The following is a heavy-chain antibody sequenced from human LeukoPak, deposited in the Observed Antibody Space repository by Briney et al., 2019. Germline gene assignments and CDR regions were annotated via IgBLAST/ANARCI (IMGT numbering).Heavy chain of an antibody. V-gene: IGHV3-33*01. Sequence: PGGSLRLSCAASGFTFSSYGMHWVRQAPGKGLEWVAVIWYDGSNKYYADSVKGRFTISRDNSKNTLYLQMNSLRAEDTAVYYCARVLYCSGGSCYSSRGYYYYGMDVWGQGTTVTVSS. CDR2: IWYDGSNK. J-gene: IGHJ6*02. D-gene: IGHD2-15*01. CDR3: ARVLYCSGGSCYSSRGYYYYGMDV. CDR1: GFTFSSYG.